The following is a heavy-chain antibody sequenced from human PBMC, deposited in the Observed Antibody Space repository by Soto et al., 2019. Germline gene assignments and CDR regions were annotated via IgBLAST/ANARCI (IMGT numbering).Heavy chain of an antibody. CDR1: GGTFSSYA. V-gene: IGHV1-69*13. D-gene: IGHD3-3*01. CDR3: AGGQDVLRFLEWFRYYYGKDV. CDR2: IIPIFGTA. J-gene: IGHJ6*02. Sequence: GASVKVSCKASGGTFSSYAISWVRQAPGQGLEWMGGIIPIFGTANYAQKFQGRVTITADESTSTAYMELSSLRSEDTAVYYCAGGQDVLRFLEWFRYYYGKDVWGQGTTVTVSS.